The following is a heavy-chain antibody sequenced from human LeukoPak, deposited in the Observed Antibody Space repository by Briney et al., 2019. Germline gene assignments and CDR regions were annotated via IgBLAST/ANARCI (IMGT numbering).Heavy chain of an antibody. V-gene: IGHV4-59*01. Sequence: SETLSLTCTVSGGSISSYYWSWIRQPPGKGLEWIGYIYYSGSTNYNRSLKSRVTISVDTSKNQFSLKLSSVTAADTAVYYCARSGPADDRFYYYGMDVWGQGTTVTVSS. CDR1: GGSISSYY. D-gene: IGHD6-25*01. CDR3: ARSGPADDRFYYYGMDV. CDR2: IYYSGST. J-gene: IGHJ6*02.